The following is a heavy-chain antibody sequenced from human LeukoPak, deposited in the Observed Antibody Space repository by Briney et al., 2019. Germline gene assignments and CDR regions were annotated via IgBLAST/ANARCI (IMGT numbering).Heavy chain of an antibody. CDR3: ARAGGWAREDYRGDAFDI. V-gene: IGHV1-18*01. D-gene: IGHD4-11*01. CDR1: GYTFTNYG. CDR2: ISTYNGNS. J-gene: IGHJ3*02. Sequence: ASVKVSCKASGYTFTNYGIRWVRQAPGQGLEWMGWISTYNGNSNYAQKLQDRVTMTTDTSTTTAYMDQRSLRSDDTAVYYCARAGGWAREDYRGDAFDIWGQGTMLTVSS.